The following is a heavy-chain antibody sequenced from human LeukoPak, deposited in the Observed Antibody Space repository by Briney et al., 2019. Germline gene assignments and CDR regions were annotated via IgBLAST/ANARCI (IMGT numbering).Heavy chain of an antibody. J-gene: IGHJ5*02. CDR1: GGSISSISYY. Sequence: SETLSLTCTVSGGSISSISYYWGWIRQPPGKGLEWIGSIHYSGRAHYNSSLKSRVTISVDTSKNQFSLKLSSVTAADTAVYYCARVARARYSSSPRRWFDPWGQGTLVTVSS. D-gene: IGHD6-6*01. CDR2: IHYSGRA. V-gene: IGHV4-39*07. CDR3: ARVARARYSSSPRRWFDP.